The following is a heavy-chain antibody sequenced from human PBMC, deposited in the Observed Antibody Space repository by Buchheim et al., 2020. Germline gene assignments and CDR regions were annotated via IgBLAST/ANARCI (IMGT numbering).Heavy chain of an antibody. J-gene: IGHJ6*02. D-gene: IGHD2-2*01. CDR3: ARDGAVPAANYYYGMDV. Sequence: QVQLVESGGGVVQPGRSLRLSCAASGFTFSSYAMHWVRQAPGKGLEWVAVISYDGSNKYYADSVKGRFTISRDNSKNTLYLQMNSLRAEDTAVYYCARDGAVPAANYYYGMDVWGQGTT. CDR2: ISYDGSNK. CDR1: GFTFSSYA. V-gene: IGHV3-30-3*01.